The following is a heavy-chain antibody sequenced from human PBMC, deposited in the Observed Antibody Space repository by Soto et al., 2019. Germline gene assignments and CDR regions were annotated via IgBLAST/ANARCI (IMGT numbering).Heavy chain of an antibody. Sequence: QVQLQESGPGLVKPSETLSLTCTVSGGSISSYYWSWIRQPPGKGLEWIGYIYYSGSTNYNPSLMSRVTISVDTSKNQFSLQLSSVTAADTAVYYCARDEYSGSPGAFDIWGQGTMVTVSS. CDR1: GGSISSYY. V-gene: IGHV4-59*01. CDR2: IYYSGST. CDR3: ARDEYSGSPGAFDI. J-gene: IGHJ3*02. D-gene: IGHD1-26*01.